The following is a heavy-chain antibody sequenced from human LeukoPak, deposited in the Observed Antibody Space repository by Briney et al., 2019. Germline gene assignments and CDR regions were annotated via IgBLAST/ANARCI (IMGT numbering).Heavy chain of an antibody. D-gene: IGHD3-22*01. CDR1: GGSFSGYY. V-gene: IGHV4-34*10. Sequence: SETLSLTCAVYGGSFSGYYWSWIRQPPGEGLEWIGEVTHTGGTNYNPSLKSRVTISVDTSKNQFYLKLSSVTAADTAVYYCARASYSYDINGWVPFDYWGQGTLVTVSS. CDR2: VTHTGGT. CDR3: ARASYSYDINGWVPFDY. J-gene: IGHJ4*02.